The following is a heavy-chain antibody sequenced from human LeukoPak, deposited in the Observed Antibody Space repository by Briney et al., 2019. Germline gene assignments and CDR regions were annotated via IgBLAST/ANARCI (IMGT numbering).Heavy chain of an antibody. D-gene: IGHD3-10*01. CDR1: GGSISSYY. CDR2: IYTSGST. J-gene: IGHJ4*02. Sequence: SETLSLTCTVSGGSISSYYWSWIRQPAGKGLEWIGRIYTSGSTNHNPSLKSRVTMSVDTSKDQFSLKLSSVTAADTAVYYCAGTDGSGSYSVDYWGQGTLDTVSS. V-gene: IGHV4-4*07. CDR3: AGTDGSGSYSVDY.